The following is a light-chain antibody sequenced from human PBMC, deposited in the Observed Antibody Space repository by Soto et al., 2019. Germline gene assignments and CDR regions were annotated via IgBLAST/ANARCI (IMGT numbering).Light chain of an antibody. CDR2: GAS. CDR3: QQYGNPPPYA. J-gene: IGKJ2*01. CDR1: QSVSSSY. Sequence: EIVLTQSPGTLSLSPGERATLSCRASQSVSSSYLAWYQQKPGQAPRVLIHGASSRATGIPDRFSGSGSGTDFTLTISRLEPEDFAVYFWQQYGNPPPYAFGQGIKVEIK. V-gene: IGKV3-20*01.